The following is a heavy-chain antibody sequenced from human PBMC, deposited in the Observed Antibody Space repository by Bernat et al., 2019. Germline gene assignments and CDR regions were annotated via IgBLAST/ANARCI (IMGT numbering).Heavy chain of an antibody. CDR1: GFTFSSYA. Sequence: QVQLVESGGGVVQPGRSLRLSCAASGFTFSSYAMHWVRQAPGKGLEWVAVISYDGSNKYYADSVKGRFTISRDNSKNTLYLQMNSLRAEDTAVYYCARDRSGNSPFDYWGQGTLVTVSS. CDR2: ISYDGSNK. D-gene: IGHD4-23*01. V-gene: IGHV3-30-3*01. J-gene: IGHJ4*02. CDR3: ARDRSGNSPFDY.